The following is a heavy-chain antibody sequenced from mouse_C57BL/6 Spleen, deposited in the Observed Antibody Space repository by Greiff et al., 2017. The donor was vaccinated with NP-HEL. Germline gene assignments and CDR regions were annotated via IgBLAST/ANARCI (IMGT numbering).Heavy chain of an antibody. Sequence: EVNVVESGGGLVKPGGSLKLSCAASGFTFSDYGMHWVRQAPGKGLEWVAYFRSGSSTIYYADTVKGRFTISRDNAKNTLFLQMTSLRSEDTAMYYCARRDDGYLLYAMDYWGQGTSVTVSS. CDR2: FRSGSSTI. D-gene: IGHD2-3*01. CDR1: GFTFSDYG. CDR3: ARRDDGYLLYAMDY. V-gene: IGHV5-17*01. J-gene: IGHJ4*01.